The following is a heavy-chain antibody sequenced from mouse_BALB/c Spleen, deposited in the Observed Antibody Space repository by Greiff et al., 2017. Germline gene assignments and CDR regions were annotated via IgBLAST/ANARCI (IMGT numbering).Heavy chain of an antibody. J-gene: IGHJ2*01. CDR2: ISYSGST. Sequence: VQLKESGPSLVKPSQTLSLTCSVTGDSITSGYWNWIRKFPGNKLEYMGYISYSGSTYYNPSLKSRISITRDTSKNQYYLQLNSVTTEDTATYYCARWIYYYGSSYVRFDYWGQGTTLTVSS. V-gene: IGHV3-8*02. D-gene: IGHD1-1*01. CDR1: GDSITSGY. CDR3: ARWIYYYGSSYVRFDY.